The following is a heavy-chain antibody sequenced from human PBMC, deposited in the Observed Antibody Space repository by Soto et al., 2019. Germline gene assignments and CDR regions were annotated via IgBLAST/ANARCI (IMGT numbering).Heavy chain of an antibody. CDR3: AKDKDDCCSGYVGACMDV. J-gene: IGHJ6*02. D-gene: IGHD3-3*01. V-gene: IGHV3-43D*04. Sequence: PGGSLRLSCAASGFTFDDYAMHWVRQAPGKGLEWVSLISWDGGSTYYADSAKGRFTISRDNSKKSLYLQMNSLRAEDTALYYCAKDKDDCCSGYVGACMDVWGQGTTVTVSS. CDR1: GFTFDDYA. CDR2: ISWDGGST.